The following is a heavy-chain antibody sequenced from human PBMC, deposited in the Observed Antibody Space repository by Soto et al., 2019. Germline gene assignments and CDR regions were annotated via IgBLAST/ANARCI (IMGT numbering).Heavy chain of an antibody. CDR1: GFTFSSYA. V-gene: IGHV3-30-3*01. J-gene: IGHJ6*02. CDR3: ARGTYYDFWSGPRDYYYYGMDV. D-gene: IGHD3-3*01. CDR2: ISYDGSNK. Sequence: GGSLRLSCAASGFTFSSYAMHWVRQAPGKXLEWVAVISYDGSNKYYADSVKGRFTISRDNSKNTLYLQMNSLRAEDTAVYYCARGTYYDFWSGPRDYYYYGMDVWGQGTTVTVPS.